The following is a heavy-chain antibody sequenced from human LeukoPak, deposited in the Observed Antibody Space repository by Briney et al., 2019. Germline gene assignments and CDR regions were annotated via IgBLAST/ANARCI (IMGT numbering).Heavy chain of an antibody. Sequence: SETLSLTCAVYGGSFSGYYWSWIRQPPGKGLEWIGEINHSGSTNYNPSLKSRVTISVDTSKNQFSLKLSSVTAADTAVYYCARSTVTPPPAIDYWGQGTLVTVSS. CDR2: INHSGST. V-gene: IGHV4-34*01. CDR3: ARSTVTPPPAIDY. J-gene: IGHJ4*02. D-gene: IGHD4-17*01. CDR1: GGSFSGYY.